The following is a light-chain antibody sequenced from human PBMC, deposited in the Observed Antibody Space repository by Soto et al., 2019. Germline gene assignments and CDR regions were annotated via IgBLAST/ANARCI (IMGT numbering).Light chain of an antibody. CDR1: QRISSS. CDR2: AAS. V-gene: IGKV1-39*01. CDR3: QQSYSTPYT. Sequence: DSQMTQSPSSLSASVGDRVTITCRASQRISSSLNWYQQKPGTAPKLLIYAASSLQSGVPSRFSGSGSGTDFTLTISSLQPEDCATYYCQQSYSTPYTFGQGTKMEIK. J-gene: IGKJ2*01.